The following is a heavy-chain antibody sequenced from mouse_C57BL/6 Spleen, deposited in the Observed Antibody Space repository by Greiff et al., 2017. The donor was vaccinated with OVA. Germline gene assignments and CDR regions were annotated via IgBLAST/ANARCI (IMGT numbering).Heavy chain of an antibody. CDR2: ISYDGSN. CDR3: ARGDTTVVATGYFDY. J-gene: IGHJ2*01. V-gene: IGHV3-6*01. CDR1: GYSITSGYY. Sequence: VQLKESGPGLVKPSQSLSLTCSVTGYSITSGYYWNWIRQFPGNKLEWMGYISYDGSNNYNPSLKNRISITRDTSKNQFFLKLNSVTTEDTATYYCARGDTTVVATGYFDYWGQGTTLTVSS. D-gene: IGHD1-1*01.